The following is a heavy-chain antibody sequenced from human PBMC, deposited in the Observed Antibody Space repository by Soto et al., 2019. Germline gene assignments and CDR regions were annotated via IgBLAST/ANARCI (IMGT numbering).Heavy chain of an antibody. J-gene: IGHJ4*02. V-gene: IGHV4-30-2*01. CDR1: GGSISSGGYS. CDR3: ARGPPLGY. CDR2: IYHSGST. Sequence: QLQLQESGSRLVKPSQTLSLTCAVSGGSISSGGYSWSWIRQPPGKGLECIGYIYHSGSTYYSPSLKSRVTISVDRSKNQFSLKLSSVTAADTAVYYCARGPPLGYWGQGTLVTVSS.